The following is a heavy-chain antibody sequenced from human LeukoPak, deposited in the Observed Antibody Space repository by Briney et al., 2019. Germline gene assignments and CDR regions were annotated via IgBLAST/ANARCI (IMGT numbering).Heavy chain of an antibody. Sequence: QTGGSLRPSCAPSGLTFSSYAIRSVRQDAGKGLEWVSAISGSGGSSYYADSEKGRFTISRDNSKNTLYLQMSSLRAEDTAVYYCGRGFSIVPAGIPDYWGLGTLVTVSS. CDR2: ISGSGGSS. CDR3: GRGFSIVPAGIPDY. D-gene: IGHD2-2*02. J-gene: IGHJ4*02. V-gene: IGHV3-23*01. CDR1: GLTFSSYA.